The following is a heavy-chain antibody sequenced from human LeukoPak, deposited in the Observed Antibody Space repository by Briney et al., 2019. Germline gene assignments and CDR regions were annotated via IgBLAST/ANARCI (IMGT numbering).Heavy chain of an antibody. CDR3: ARDAPPIVVVPAAIGAFDI. D-gene: IGHD2-2*01. J-gene: IGHJ3*02. Sequence: SETLSLTCTVSGGSISSGSYYWSWIRQPAGKGLEWIGRIYTSGSTNYNPSLKSRVTISVDTSKNQFSLKLSSVTAADTAVYYCARDAPPIVVVPAAIGAFDIWGQGTMVTVSS. CDR2: IYTSGST. CDR1: GGSISSGSYY. V-gene: IGHV4-61*02.